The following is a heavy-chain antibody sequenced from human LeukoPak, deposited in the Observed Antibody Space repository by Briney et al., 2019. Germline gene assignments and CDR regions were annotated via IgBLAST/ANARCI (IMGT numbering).Heavy chain of an antibody. J-gene: IGHJ4*02. Sequence: GGSLRLSCAASGFTFSSYSMNWVRQAPGKGLEWVSSISSSSSYIYYADSVKGRSTISRDDAKNSLYLQMNSLRAEDTAVYYCAREYGQQLVFDYWGQGTLVTVSS. D-gene: IGHD6-13*01. CDR1: GFTFSSYS. V-gene: IGHV3-21*01. CDR3: AREYGQQLVFDY. CDR2: ISSSSSYI.